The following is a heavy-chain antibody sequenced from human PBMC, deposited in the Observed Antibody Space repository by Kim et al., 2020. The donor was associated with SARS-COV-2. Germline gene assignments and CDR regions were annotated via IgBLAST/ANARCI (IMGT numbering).Heavy chain of an antibody. CDR3: AKDVITIFGVAPSRYYG. D-gene: IGHD3-3*01. J-gene: IGHJ6*01. CDR1: GFTFSSYG. V-gene: IGHV3-30*18. CDR2: ISYDGSNK. Sequence: GGSLRLSCAASGFTFSSYGMHWVRQAPGKGLEWVAVISYDGSNKYYADSVKGRFTISRDNSKNTLYLQMNSLRAEDTAVYYCAKDVITIFGVAPSRYYG.